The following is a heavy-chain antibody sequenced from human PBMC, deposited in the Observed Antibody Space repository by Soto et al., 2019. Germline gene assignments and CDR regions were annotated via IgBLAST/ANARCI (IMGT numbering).Heavy chain of an antibody. D-gene: IGHD3-16*01. V-gene: IGHV1-3*01. CDR1: GYTFTSYA. CDR3: ARDAYGSPGY. Sequence: ASVKVSCKASGYTFTSYAMHWVRQAPGQRLEWMGWINAGNGHTKYSQKFQGRVTITRDTSASTAYMELTSLRSDDTAVYYCARDAYGSPGYWGQGTLVTSPQ. J-gene: IGHJ4*02. CDR2: INAGNGHT.